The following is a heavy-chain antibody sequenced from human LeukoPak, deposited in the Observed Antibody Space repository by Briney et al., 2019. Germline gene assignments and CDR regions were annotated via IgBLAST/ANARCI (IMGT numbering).Heavy chain of an antibody. Sequence: SETLSLTCAVYGGSFSGYYWSWIRQPPGKGLEWIGEINHSGSTNYNPSLKSRVTISVDTSKNQFSLKLSSVTAADTAVYYCARRGYYDGSGSYYKGGIDYWGQGTLVTVSS. CDR1: GGSFSGYY. J-gene: IGHJ4*02. D-gene: IGHD3-10*01. V-gene: IGHV4-34*01. CDR3: ARRGYYDGSGSYYKGGIDY. CDR2: INHSGST.